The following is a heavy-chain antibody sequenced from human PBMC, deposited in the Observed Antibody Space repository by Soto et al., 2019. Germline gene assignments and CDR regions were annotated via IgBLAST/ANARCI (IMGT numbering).Heavy chain of an antibody. V-gene: IGHV1-24*01. D-gene: IGHD2-2*01. J-gene: IGHJ6*02. Sequence: ASVKVSCKVSGYTLTELSMHWVRQAPGKGLEWMGGFDPEDGETIYAQKFQGRVTMTEDTSTDTAYMELSSLRSEDTAVYYCATLVVVPAATYCYYGMDVWGQGTTVTVSS. CDR2: FDPEDGET. CDR3: ATLVVVPAATYCYYGMDV. CDR1: GYTLTELS.